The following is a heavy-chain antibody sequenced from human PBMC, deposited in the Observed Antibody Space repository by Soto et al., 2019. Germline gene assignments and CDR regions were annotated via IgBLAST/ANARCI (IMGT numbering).Heavy chain of an antibody. CDR2: IIPIFGMA. CDR3: ARGNYYDSSGYNDAFDY. D-gene: IGHD3-22*01. J-gene: IGHJ4*02. CDR1: GGTFTSYA. Sequence: QVQLVQSGAEVKKPGSSVKVSCKASGGTFTSYAITWVRQAPGQGLEWMGGIIPIFGMAKYAQKFQGRVTITADDSXTXXYMELNSLRSEDTAVYYCARGNYYDSSGYNDAFDYWGQGTLVTVSS. V-gene: IGHV1-69*12.